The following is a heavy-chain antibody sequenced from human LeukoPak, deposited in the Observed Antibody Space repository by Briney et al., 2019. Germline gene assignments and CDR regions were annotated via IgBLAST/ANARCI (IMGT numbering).Heavy chain of an antibody. J-gene: IGHJ4*02. CDR3: ARDSPLAAAPFDY. D-gene: IGHD6-13*01. CDR1: GFTVSSNY. Sequence: GGSLRLSCAASGFTVSSNYMSWVRQAPGKGLEWVSVIYSGGSTYYADSVKGRFTISRDNSKNTLYLQMNSLRAEDTAVYYCARDSPLAAAPFDYWGQGTLVTVSS. V-gene: IGHV3-66*02. CDR2: IYSGGST.